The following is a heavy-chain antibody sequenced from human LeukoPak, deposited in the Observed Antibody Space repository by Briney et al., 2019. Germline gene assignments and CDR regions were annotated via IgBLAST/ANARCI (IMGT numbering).Heavy chain of an antibody. CDR2: INHSGST. Sequence: PSETLSLTCAVYGGSFSGYYWSWIRQPPGKGLEWIGEINHSGSTNYNPSLKSRVTISVDTSKNQFSLKLSSVTAADTAVYYCARDPGGSSSFVFDYWGQGTLVTVSS. CDR3: ARDPGGSSSFVFDY. CDR1: GGSFSGYY. V-gene: IGHV4-34*01. D-gene: IGHD6-13*01. J-gene: IGHJ4*02.